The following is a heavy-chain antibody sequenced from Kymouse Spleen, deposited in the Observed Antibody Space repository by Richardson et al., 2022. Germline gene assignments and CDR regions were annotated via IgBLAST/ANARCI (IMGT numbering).Heavy chain of an antibody. CDR2: IWYDGSNK. V-gene: IGHV3-33*01. J-gene: IGHJ4*02. CDR1: GFTFSSYG. D-gene: IGHD6-13*01. CDR3: AVSGYSSSWYGDY. Sequence: QVQLVESGGGVVQPGRSLRLSCAASGFTFSSYGMHWVRQAPGKGLEWVAVIWYDGSNKYYADSVKGRFTISRDNSKNTLYLQMNSLRAEDTAVYYCAVSGYSSSWYGDYWGQGTLVTVSS.